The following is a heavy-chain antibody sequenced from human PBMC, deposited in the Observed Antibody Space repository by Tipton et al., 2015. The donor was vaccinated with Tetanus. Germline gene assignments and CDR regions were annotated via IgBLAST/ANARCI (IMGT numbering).Heavy chain of an antibody. Sequence: SLRLSCAASGFTFDNYALHWVRQAPGKGLQWLAVIWYDGSNQYYEESMKGRFTISRDNAKNTIFLQMNSLRAEDTAVYYCARDFGGGSYCPQTGFDYWGRGALVTVSS. CDR2: IWYDGSNQ. V-gene: IGHV3-33*01. D-gene: IGHD1-26*01. CDR1: GFTFDNYA. CDR3: ARDFGGGSYCPQTGFDY. J-gene: IGHJ4*02.